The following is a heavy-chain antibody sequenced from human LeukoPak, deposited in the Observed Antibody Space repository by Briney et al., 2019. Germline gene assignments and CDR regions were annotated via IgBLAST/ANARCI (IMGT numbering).Heavy chain of an antibody. Sequence: PGGSLRLSCAASGFTFSSYAMNWVRQAPGKGLEWVSAISGSGGSTYYADSVKGRFTISRDNSKNTLYLQMNSLRAEDTAVYYCAKAEAIHGAPGNYYYGMDVWGQGTTVTVSS. D-gene: IGHD3-10*01. CDR3: AKAEAIHGAPGNYYYGMDV. CDR1: GFTFSSYA. CDR2: ISGSGGST. V-gene: IGHV3-23*01. J-gene: IGHJ6*02.